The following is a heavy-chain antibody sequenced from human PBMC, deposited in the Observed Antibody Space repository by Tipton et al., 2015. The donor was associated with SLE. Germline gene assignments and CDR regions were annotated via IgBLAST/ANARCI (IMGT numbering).Heavy chain of an antibody. CDR2: IFSAGTT. D-gene: IGHD3-10*01. Sequence: SLRLSCAASGFTFSDYYMSWVRQAPRKGLEWVSIIFSAGTTLYADSVKGRFTNSRDNSKNSLYLQMDSLRVEDSAVYYCVRENYYGMDVWGQGTAVTVSS. J-gene: IGHJ6*02. V-gene: IGHV3-66*02. CDR3: VRENYYGMDV. CDR1: GFTFSDYY.